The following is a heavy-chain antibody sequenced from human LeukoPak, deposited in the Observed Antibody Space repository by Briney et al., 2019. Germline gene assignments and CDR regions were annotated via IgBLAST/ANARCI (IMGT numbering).Heavy chain of an antibody. CDR1: GYTFTSYG. V-gene: IGHV1-18*01. D-gene: IGHD3-9*01. CDR3: AREPSDYDILTGYYNPYYYYGMDV. Sequence: ASVKVSCKASGYTFTSYGIRWVRQAPGQGLEWMGWISAYNGNTNYAQKLQGRVTMTTDTSTSTAYMELRSLRSDDTAVYYCAREPSDYDILTGYYNPYYYYGMDVWGQGTTVTVSS. CDR2: ISAYNGNT. J-gene: IGHJ6*02.